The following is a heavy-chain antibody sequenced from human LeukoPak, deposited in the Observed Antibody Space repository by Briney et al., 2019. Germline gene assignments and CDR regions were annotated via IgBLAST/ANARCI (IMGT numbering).Heavy chain of an antibody. V-gene: IGHV4-34*01. D-gene: IGHD3-10*01. Sequence: SETLSLTCAVYGGSFSGYYWSWIRQPPGKGLEWIGEINHSGSTNYNPSLKRRVTISVDTSKNQFSLKLSSVTAADTAVYYCARLPSYGSGKGGLGYWGQGTLVTVSS. CDR1: GGSFSGYY. J-gene: IGHJ4*02. CDR3: ARLPSYGSGKGGLGY. CDR2: INHSGST.